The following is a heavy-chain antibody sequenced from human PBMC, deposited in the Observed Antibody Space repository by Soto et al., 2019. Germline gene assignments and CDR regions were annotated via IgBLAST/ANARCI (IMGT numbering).Heavy chain of an antibody. D-gene: IGHD6-13*01. CDR2: ISSDGSEK. CDR1: GFTFSNYA. V-gene: IGHV3-30*18. J-gene: IGHJ4*02. Sequence: VGSLRLSCVASGFTFSNYAMHWVRQAPGKGLGWVAVISSDGSEKYYLDSVRDRFTISRDNSKNTLYLQMNSLRAEDTAVYYCAKGAQYSSSWYRSFYFDYWGQGTLVTVSS. CDR3: AKGAQYSSSWYRSFYFDY.